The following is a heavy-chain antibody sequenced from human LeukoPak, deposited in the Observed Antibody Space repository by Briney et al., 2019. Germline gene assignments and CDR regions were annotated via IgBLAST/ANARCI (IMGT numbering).Heavy chain of an antibody. V-gene: IGHV4-59*01. CDR1: GVSISTYY. CDR3: VIYNRASGHYHFDD. Sequence: SSETLSLTCTVSGVSISTYYWTWIRQTPGKGPEWIGYIYYSGSTNFNPSLKSRVTMSVDTSKSQFSLKLSSVTAADTAVYYCVIYNRASGHYHFDDWAKEPWSPSPQ. CDR2: IYYSGST. D-gene: IGHD2-15*01. J-gene: IGHJ4*01.